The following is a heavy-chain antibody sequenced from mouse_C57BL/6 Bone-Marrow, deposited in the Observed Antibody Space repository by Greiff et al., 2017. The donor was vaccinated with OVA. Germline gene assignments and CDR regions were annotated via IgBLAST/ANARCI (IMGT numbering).Heavy chain of an antibody. CDR3: ARPHSGSTWFAY. CDR1: GYTFTSYW. CDR2: IHPISGST. D-gene: IGHD1-1*01. J-gene: IGHJ3*01. V-gene: IGHV1-64*01. Sequence: QVQLQQPGAELVKPGASVKLSCKASGYTFTSYWMHWVQQRPGQGLEWIGMIHPISGSTNYNEKFKSKATLTVDKSSSTTYMQISSLTSEDSAVYNFARPHSGSTWFAYWGQGTLVTVSA.